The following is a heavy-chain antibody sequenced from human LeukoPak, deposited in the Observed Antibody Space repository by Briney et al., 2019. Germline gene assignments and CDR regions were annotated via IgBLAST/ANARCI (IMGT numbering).Heavy chain of an antibody. J-gene: IGHJ3*01. CDR3: AKDSPILTV. CDR2: LDGSGASI. V-gene: IGHV3-23*01. Sequence: PGGSLRLSCAASGFSFGTHGMSWVRQGPGKGREWVSALDGSGASIYYADSVKGRFTISRDNSKNTPFLQMNSLRAEDTAVYYCAKDSPILTVWGQGTMVTVSS. D-gene: IGHD3-9*01. CDR1: GFSFGTHG.